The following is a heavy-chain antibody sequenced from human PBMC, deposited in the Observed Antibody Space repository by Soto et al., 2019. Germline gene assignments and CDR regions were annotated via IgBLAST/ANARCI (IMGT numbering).Heavy chain of an antibody. V-gene: IGHV4-61*01. J-gene: IGHJ6*02. Sequence: SETLSLTCTVSGGSVSSGSYYWSWIRQPPGKGLEWIGYIYYSGSTNYNPSLKSRVTISVDTSKNQFSLKLSSVTAADTAVYYCARRQAGTYYYYYGMDVWGQGTTVTVSS. CDR3: ARRQAGTYYYYYGMDV. D-gene: IGHD6-19*01. CDR1: GGSVSSGSYY. CDR2: IYYSGST.